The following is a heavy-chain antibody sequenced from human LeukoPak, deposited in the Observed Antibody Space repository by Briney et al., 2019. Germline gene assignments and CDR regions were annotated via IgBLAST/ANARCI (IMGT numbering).Heavy chain of an antibody. Sequence: GGSLRLSCAASGFTFSGSAMHWVRQAPGKGLEWVAFIRYDGSNKYYADSVKGRFTISRDNSKNTLYLQMNSLRAEDTAVYYCAKGPSMVRGVIITSPWFDPWGQGTLVTVSS. V-gene: IGHV3-30*02. D-gene: IGHD3-10*01. CDR1: GFTFSGSA. CDR2: IRYDGSNK. J-gene: IGHJ5*02. CDR3: AKGPSMVRGVIITSPWFDP.